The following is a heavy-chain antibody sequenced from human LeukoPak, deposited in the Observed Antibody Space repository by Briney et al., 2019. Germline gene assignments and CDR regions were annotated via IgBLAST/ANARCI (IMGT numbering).Heavy chain of an antibody. CDR3: ARSPRIYYDSSGYYPY. D-gene: IGHD3-22*01. Sequence: PGGSLRLSCAASGFTFSSYAMHWVRQAPGKGLEWVAVISYDGSNKYYADSVKGRFTISRDNSKNTLYLQMNSLRAEDTAVYYCARSPRIYYDSSGYYPYWGQGTLVTVSS. J-gene: IGHJ4*02. CDR1: GFTFSSYA. CDR2: ISYDGSNK. V-gene: IGHV3-30*04.